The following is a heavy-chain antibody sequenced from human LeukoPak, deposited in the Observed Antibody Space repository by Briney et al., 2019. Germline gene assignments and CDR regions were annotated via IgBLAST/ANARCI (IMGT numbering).Heavy chain of an antibody. CDR1: GGSISSYY. CDR3: ARRAPYSYEWSTLDY. Sequence: SETLSLTCTVSGGSISSYYWSWIRQPPGKGLEWIGYIYYSGSTNYNPSLKSRVTISVDTSKNQFSLKLTSVTAADTAVYYCARRAPYSYEWSTLDYWGQGTLVTVSS. J-gene: IGHJ4*02. D-gene: IGHD5-18*01. CDR2: IYYSGST. V-gene: IGHV4-59*01.